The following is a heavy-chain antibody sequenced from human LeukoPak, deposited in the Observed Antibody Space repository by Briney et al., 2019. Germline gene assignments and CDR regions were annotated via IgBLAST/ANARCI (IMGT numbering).Heavy chain of an antibody. Sequence: GASVKVSRKASGYTFTDYFIHWVRQAPGQGLEWMGWINPNSGDAKYAQKFQGRVTMTRDTSIKTAYMDLSRLRSDDTAVYFCAGDLCGGDCYSYFDYWGQGTLVTVSS. D-gene: IGHD2-21*02. CDR3: AGDLCGGDCYSYFDY. CDR1: GYTFTDYF. V-gene: IGHV1-2*02. CDR2: INPNSGDA. J-gene: IGHJ4*02.